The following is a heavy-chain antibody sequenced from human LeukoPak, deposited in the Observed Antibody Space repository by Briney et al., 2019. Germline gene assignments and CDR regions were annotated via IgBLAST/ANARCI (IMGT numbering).Heavy chain of an antibody. Sequence: GGSLRLSCAASGFTVSSNYMSWVRQAPGKGLEWVSVIYSGGSTYYADSVKGRFTISRDNSKNTLYLQMNSLRAEDTAVYYCAKDSSSWYYFDYWGQGTLVTVSS. D-gene: IGHD6-13*01. CDR3: AKDSSSWYYFDY. CDR2: IYSGGST. J-gene: IGHJ4*02. CDR1: GFTVSSNY. V-gene: IGHV3-53*01.